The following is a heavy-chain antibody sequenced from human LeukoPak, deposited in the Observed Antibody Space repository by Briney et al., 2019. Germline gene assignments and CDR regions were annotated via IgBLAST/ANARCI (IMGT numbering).Heavy chain of an antibody. J-gene: IGHJ5*02. Sequence: GGSLRLSCAASGFTFSSYAMSWVRQAPGKGLEWVSAISGSGGSTYYADSVKGRFTISRDNSKNTLYLQMSSLRAEDTAVYYCAKDRQQLDAFDPWGQGTLVTVSS. CDR1: GFTFSSYA. CDR3: AKDRQQLDAFDP. V-gene: IGHV3-23*01. D-gene: IGHD6-13*01. CDR2: ISGSGGST.